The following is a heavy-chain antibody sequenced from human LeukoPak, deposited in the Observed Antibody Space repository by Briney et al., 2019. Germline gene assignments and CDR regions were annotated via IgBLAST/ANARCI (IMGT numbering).Heavy chain of an antibody. V-gene: IGHV3-48*04. CDR2: ISSSSSTI. CDR1: GFTFSSYS. CDR3: ARVAYYYYYYMDV. J-gene: IGHJ6*03. Sequence: GGSLRLSCAVSGFTFSSYSMNWVRQAPGKGLEWVSYISSSSSTIYYADSVKGRFTISRDNAKNMLYLQMNSLRAEDTAVYYCARVAYYYYYYMDVWGKGTTVTVSS.